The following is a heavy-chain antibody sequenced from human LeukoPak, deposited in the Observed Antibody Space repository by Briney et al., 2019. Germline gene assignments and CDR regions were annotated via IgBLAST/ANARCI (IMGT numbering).Heavy chain of an antibody. CDR3: ARFVVPAAFFDY. CDR1: GGSISTTDRY. J-gene: IGHJ4*02. D-gene: IGHD2-2*01. Sequence: SETLSLTCTVSGGSISTTDRYWGWIRQPPGKGLEWIGSIYYSGSTYYNPSLKSRVTVTVDTSKNQFSLKLSSVTAADTAVYYCARFVVPAAFFDYWGQGTLVTVSS. CDR2: IYYSGST. V-gene: IGHV4-39*07.